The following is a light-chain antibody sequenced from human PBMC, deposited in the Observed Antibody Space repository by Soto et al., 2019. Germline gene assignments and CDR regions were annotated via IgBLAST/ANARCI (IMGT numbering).Light chain of an antibody. CDR2: DAS. V-gene: IGKV3-11*01. CDR3: QQYNHWPS. Sequence: EIVLTQSPATLSLSPGERATLSCRASQSISSQLAWYQQKPGQAPRLLIHDASNRATGIPARFSGSGSSTDFTLTISSLEPEDFAVYYCQQYNHWPSFGQGTKLEIK. J-gene: IGKJ2*01. CDR1: QSISSQ.